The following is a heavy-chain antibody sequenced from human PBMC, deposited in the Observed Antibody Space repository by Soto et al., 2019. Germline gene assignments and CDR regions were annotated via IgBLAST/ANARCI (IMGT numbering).Heavy chain of an antibody. CDR1: GYTFTSYA. J-gene: IGHJ6*02. D-gene: IGHD4-4*01. V-gene: IGHV1-3*05. CDR3: ASNHLVTTPYGMDV. CDR2: INAANGNT. Sequence: QVQLVQSGAEEKTPGASVKVSCKASGYTFTSYAMHWVRQAPGQRLEWMGWINAANGNTKYSQKFQGRVTITRDTSASTAYMELSSLRSEDTAVYYCASNHLVTTPYGMDVWGQGTTVTVSS.